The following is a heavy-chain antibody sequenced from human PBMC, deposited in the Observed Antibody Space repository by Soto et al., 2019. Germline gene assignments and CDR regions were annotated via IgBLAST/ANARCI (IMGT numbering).Heavy chain of an antibody. CDR3: VHNWRYYGGDCYYGMYA. CDR1: GFSLNTGGVG. D-gene: IGHD3-10*01. V-gene: IGHV2-5*02. Sequence: ITLKESGPPLVKPTQTLTLTCTFSGFSLNTGGVGVGWVRQPRGKAMDWLALIYWDDDERDRPSLRSRLNITKDSTKYQAVHRTTNMDPEDTATYCCVHNWRYYGGDCYYGMYAWGQGTTVTVSS. J-gene: IGHJ6*02. CDR2: IYWDDDE.